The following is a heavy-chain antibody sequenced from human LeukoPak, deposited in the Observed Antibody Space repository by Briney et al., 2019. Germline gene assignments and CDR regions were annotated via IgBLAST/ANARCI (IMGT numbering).Heavy chain of an antibody. CDR3: ARFPRRTGTTGYYYYMDV. CDR2: INPNSGGT. D-gene: IGHD1-7*01. J-gene: IGHJ6*03. Sequence: GASVKVSCKASGYTFTGYYMHWVRQAPGQGLEWMGWINPNSGGTNYAQKFQGRVTMTRDTSISTAYMELSRLRSDDTAVYYCARFPRRTGTTGYYYYMDVWGKGTTVTVSS. V-gene: IGHV1-2*02. CDR1: GYTFTGYY.